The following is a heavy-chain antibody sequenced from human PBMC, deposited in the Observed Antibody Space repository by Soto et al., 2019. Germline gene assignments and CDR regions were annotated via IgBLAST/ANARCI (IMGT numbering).Heavy chain of an antibody. J-gene: IGHJ3*02. CDR2: IYYSGST. V-gene: IGHV4-39*07. CDR1: GGSIRSSSYY. D-gene: IGHD4-17*01. Sequence: SETLSLTSTVSGGSIRSSSYYWGWIRQPPGKGLEWIGYIYYSGSTYYNPSLKSRVTMSVDTSKNQFSLKLSSVTAVDTAVYYCARKNGVLDAFDIWGQGTMVTVSS. CDR3: ARKNGVLDAFDI.